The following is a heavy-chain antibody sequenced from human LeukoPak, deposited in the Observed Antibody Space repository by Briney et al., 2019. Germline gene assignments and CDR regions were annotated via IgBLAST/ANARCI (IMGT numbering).Heavy chain of an antibody. D-gene: IGHD1-7*01. CDR2: ISVSGGST. J-gene: IGHJ4*02. CDR1: GFTFSSYA. CDR3: AKDGLALYNWNYGDY. Sequence: GGSLRLSCAAPGFTFSSYAMSWVRQAPGKGLEWVSAISVSGGSTYYADSVKGRFTISRDNSKNTLYLQMNSLRAEDTAVYYCAKDGLALYNWNYGDYWGQGTLVTVSS. V-gene: IGHV3-23*01.